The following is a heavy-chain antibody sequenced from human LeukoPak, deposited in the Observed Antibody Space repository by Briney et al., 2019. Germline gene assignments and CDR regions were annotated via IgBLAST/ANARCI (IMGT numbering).Heavy chain of an antibody. CDR1: GGSISSSSYY. CDR3: AGYYVGFQH. V-gene: IGHV4-61*02. J-gene: IGHJ1*01. D-gene: IGHD3-3*01. CDR2: IYTSGST. Sequence: SETLSLTCTVSGGSISSSSYYWSWIRQPAGKGLEWIGRIYTSGSTNYNPSLKSRVTISVDTSKNQFSLKLSSVTAADTAVYYCAGYYVGFQHWGQGTLVTVSS.